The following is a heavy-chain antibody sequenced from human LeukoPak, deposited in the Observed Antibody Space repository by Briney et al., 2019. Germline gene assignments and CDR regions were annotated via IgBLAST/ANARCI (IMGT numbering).Heavy chain of an antibody. CDR1: GFTFTNHA. V-gene: IGHV3-23*01. CDR2: ISAGDSNI. J-gene: IGHJ4*02. D-gene: IGHD2-15*01. CDR3: ARVPREGYCSGGSCHVFYFDY. Sequence: GSLRLSCAASGFTFTNHAMSWVRQAPGKGLEWVSSISAGDSNIYYAESVKGRFTISRDNSKSTLKLQINNLRDEDTAVYYCARVPREGYCSGGSCHVFYFDYWGQGTLVTVSS.